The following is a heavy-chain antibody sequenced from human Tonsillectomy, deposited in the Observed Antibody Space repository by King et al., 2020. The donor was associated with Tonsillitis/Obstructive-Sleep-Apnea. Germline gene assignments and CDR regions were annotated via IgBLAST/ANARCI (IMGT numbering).Heavy chain of an antibody. J-gene: IGHJ4*02. CDR3: ARGPAVTTTYFDY. D-gene: IGHD4-17*01. CDR2: INPSGGST. V-gene: IGHV1-46*01. Sequence: QLVQSGAEVKKPGASVKVSCXASGYTFTSYFIHWVRQAPGQGLEWMGIINPSGGSTSYAQKFQARVTLTRDTSTSTVYMELSSLRSEDTAVYYCARGPAVTTTYFDYWGQGTLVTVSS. CDR1: GYTFTSYF.